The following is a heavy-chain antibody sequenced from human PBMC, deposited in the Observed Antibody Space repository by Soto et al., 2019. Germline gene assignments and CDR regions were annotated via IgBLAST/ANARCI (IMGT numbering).Heavy chain of an antibody. CDR2: IYWDDDK. CDR1: GFSLTTSGVG. Sequence: QITLNESGPTPVKPRQTLTLTCTFSGFSLTTSGVGVGWIRQSPGKAPEWLALIYWDDDKRYSPSLKSRLTITKDTPKTQVVLTMADLDPADTATYYCAHRVLRTVFGLVTTTAIYFDFWGQGTPVAVSS. D-gene: IGHD3-3*01. V-gene: IGHV2-5*02. J-gene: IGHJ4*02. CDR3: AHRVLRTVFGLVTTTAIYFDF.